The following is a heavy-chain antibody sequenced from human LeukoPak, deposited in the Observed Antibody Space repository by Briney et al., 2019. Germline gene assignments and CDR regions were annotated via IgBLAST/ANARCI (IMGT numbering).Heavy chain of an antibody. V-gene: IGHV3-53*01. CDR2: IYSGGST. CDR1: GFTVSSNY. J-gene: IGHJ3*02. CDR3: ARVGVVPAAIPDGFDI. Sequence: GGSLRLSCAASGFTVSSNYMSWVRQAPGKGLEWVSVIYSGGSTYYADSVKGRFTISRDNSKNTLYLQMNSLTAEDTAVYYCARVGVVPAAIPDGFDIWGQGTTVTVSS. D-gene: IGHD2-2*01.